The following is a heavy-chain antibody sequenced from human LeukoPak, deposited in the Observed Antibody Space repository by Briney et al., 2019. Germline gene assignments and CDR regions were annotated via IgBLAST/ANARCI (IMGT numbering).Heavy chain of an antibody. CDR3: ARDLLWYDAFDI. CDR2: ISSSGSTI. J-gene: IGHJ3*02. CDR1: GFTFSSYA. V-gene: IGHV3-48*03. Sequence: PGGSLRLSCAASGFTFSSYAMNWVRQAPGKGLEWVSYISSSGSTIYYADSVKGRFTISRDNAKNSLYLQMNSLRAEDTAVYYCARDLLWYDAFDIWGQGTMVTVSS. D-gene: IGHD2-21*01.